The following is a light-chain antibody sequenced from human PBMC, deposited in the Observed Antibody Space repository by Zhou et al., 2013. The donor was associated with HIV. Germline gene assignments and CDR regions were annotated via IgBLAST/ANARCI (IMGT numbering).Light chain of an antibody. CDR3: QQGKSFPRT. J-gene: IGKJ2*01. Sequence: DIQMTQSRSTLSASVGDTVIITCRASQNIKSWLAWYQQKPGRAPKLLIYGASSLQSGLPSRFSGSGSGTEFTLTISSLQPEDFATYYCQQGKSFPRTFGQGPSWRSN. CDR1: QNIKSW. V-gene: IGKV1-5*03. CDR2: GAS.